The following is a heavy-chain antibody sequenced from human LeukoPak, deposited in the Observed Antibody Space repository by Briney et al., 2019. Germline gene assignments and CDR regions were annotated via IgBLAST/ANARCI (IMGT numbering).Heavy chain of an antibody. V-gene: IGHV4-39*01. CDR2: IYYSGST. J-gene: IGHJ6*02. CDR3: ASRGIAVAGTYYYYYGMDV. D-gene: IGHD6-19*01. Sequence: SETLSLTCTVSGGSISSSSYYWGWIRQPPGKGLEWIGSIYYSGSTYYSPSLKSRVTISVDTSKNQFSLKLSSVTAADTAVYYCASRGIAVAGTYYYYYGMDVWGQGTTVTVSS. CDR1: GGSISSSSYY.